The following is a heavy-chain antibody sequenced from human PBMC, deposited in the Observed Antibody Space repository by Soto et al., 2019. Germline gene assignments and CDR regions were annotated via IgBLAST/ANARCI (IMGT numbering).Heavy chain of an antibody. J-gene: IGHJ5*02. CDR1: GFTFTNYA. CDR2: ISASGGLK. D-gene: IGHD1-26*01. V-gene: IGHV3-23*01. Sequence: GGSLRLSCAVSGFTFTNYAMTWVRQTPGKGLEWVSGISASGGLKYYADSVRGRFTVSRDNSKNILYLQMDNLRDEDTALYYCAREVGAPSGWLDPWGQGTQVTVSS. CDR3: AREVGAPSGWLDP.